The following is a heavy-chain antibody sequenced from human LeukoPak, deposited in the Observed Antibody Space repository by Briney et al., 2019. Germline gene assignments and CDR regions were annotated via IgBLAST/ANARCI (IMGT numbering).Heavy chain of an antibody. D-gene: IGHD5-18*01. CDR2: ITPILGLI. J-gene: IGHJ4*02. V-gene: IGHV1-69*04. CDR3: ARGRGSRTGYNGDYLDF. Sequence: SVNVSCTASGGTFSNYAINWVRQAPGQGLEWMGRITPILGLINYAQKFQGRVTITADKSTSTGYMEVTGLRSDDTAIYYCARGRGSRTGYNGDYLDFWGQGTLVTVSS. CDR1: GGTFSNYA.